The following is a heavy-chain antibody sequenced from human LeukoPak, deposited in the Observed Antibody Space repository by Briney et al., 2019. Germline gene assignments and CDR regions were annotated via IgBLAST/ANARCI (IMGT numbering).Heavy chain of an antibody. D-gene: IGHD6-6*01. Sequence: GGSLRLSCAASGFTFSTYSVNWVRQAPGKGLEWVSSISRSNSYIYYADSVKGRFTISRDNAKNSLYLQMNSLRAEDTAVYYCARYSSSSGFDYWGQGTLVTVSS. CDR3: ARYSSSSGFDY. CDR1: GFTFSTYS. CDR2: ISRSNSYI. J-gene: IGHJ4*02. V-gene: IGHV3-21*01.